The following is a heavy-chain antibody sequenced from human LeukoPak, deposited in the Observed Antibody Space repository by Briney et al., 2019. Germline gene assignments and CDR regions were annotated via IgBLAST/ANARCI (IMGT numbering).Heavy chain of an antibody. CDR2: IYYSGST. CDR3: VRSPSAMVTHYYYYMDV. V-gene: IGHV4-59*01. CDR1: GGSISSYY. Sequence: SETLSLTCTVSGGSISSYYWSWIRQPPGKGLEWIGYIYYSGSTNYNPSLKSRVTISVDTSKNQFSLKLSSVTAADTAVYYCVRSPSAMVTHYYYYMDVWGKGTTVTVSS. D-gene: IGHD5-18*01. J-gene: IGHJ6*03.